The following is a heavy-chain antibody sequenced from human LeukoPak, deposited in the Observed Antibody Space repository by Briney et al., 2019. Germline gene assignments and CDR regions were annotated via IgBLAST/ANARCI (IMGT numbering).Heavy chain of an antibody. V-gene: IGHV3-30*02. Sequence: TGGSLRLSCAASGFTFSSYGIHWVRQAPGKGLEWVSFIRYDGSKKYYAYSVKGRFTISRHNSKTTLYQQINSLRPVDMAHYYCAKPDGVAATAVFFYYYMDVWGKGTTVTIS. CDR2: IRYDGSKK. CDR1: GFTFSSYG. J-gene: IGHJ6*03. D-gene: IGHD2-15*01. CDR3: AKPDGVAATAVFFYYYMDV.